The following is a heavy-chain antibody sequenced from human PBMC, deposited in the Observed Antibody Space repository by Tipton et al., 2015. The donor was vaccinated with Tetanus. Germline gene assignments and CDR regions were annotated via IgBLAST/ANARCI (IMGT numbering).Heavy chain of an antibody. CDR1: GFSVSSSAYY. V-gene: IGHV4-61*08. CDR3: ARDPGDFASGGTFDI. D-gene: IGHD4-23*01. J-gene: IGHJ3*02. Sequence: TLSLTCSVSGFSVSSSAYYWGWIRQPPGKGLEWIGYIYYSGSTNYNPSLKSRVTISVDTSKNQFSLKLSSVTAADTAVYFCARDPGDFASGGTFDIWGQGTMVAVSS. CDR2: IYYSGST.